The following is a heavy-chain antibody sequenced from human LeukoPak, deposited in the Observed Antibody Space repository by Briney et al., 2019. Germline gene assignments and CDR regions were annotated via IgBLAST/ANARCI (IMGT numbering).Heavy chain of an antibody. Sequence: ASAKVSCEASGYTFTSYGISWVRQAPGQGLEWMGWISSYNGYTNYAQKLQGRVTMSTDTSTGTAYMELRSLRSDDTAVYYCARRVAVARRDAFDIWGQGTMVTVSS. CDR1: GYTFTSYG. CDR3: ARRVAVARRDAFDI. J-gene: IGHJ3*02. V-gene: IGHV1-18*01. CDR2: ISSYNGYT. D-gene: IGHD6-19*01.